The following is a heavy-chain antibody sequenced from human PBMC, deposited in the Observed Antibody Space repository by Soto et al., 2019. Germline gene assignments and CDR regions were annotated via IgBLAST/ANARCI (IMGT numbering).Heavy chain of an antibody. V-gene: IGHV4-31*03. CDR2: IYYSGST. CDR3: VRVWEIAARLRWFDP. J-gene: IGHJ5*02. D-gene: IGHD6-6*01. Sequence: PSETLSLTCTVSGGSISSGGYYWSWIRQHPGKGLEWIGYIYYSGSTYYNPSLKSRVTISVDTSKNQFSLKLSSVTAADTAVYYCVRVWEIAARLRWFDPWGQGTLVTVSS. CDR1: GGSISSGGYY.